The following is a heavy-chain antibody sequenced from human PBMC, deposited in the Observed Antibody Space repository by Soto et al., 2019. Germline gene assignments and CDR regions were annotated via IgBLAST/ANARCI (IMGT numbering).Heavy chain of an antibody. J-gene: IGHJ6*02. CDR2: IYYSGST. V-gene: IGHV4-59*01. D-gene: IGHD6-19*01. Sequence: PSETLSLTCTVSGGSISSYYWSWIRQPPGKGLEWIGYIYYSGSTNYNPSLKSRVTISVDTSKNQFSLKLSSVTAADTAVYYCARGYSSGWRTEDYYYYGMDVWGQGTTVT. CDR1: GGSISSYY. CDR3: ARGYSSGWRTEDYYYYGMDV.